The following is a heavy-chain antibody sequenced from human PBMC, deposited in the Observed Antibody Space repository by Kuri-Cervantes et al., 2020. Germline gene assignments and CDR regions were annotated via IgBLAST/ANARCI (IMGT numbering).Heavy chain of an antibody. V-gene: IGHV1-3*01. CDR2: IDPGKGET. CDR1: GYAFNIYA. Sequence: ASVKVSCKASGYAFNIYAIHWVRQGPGQRLEWMGWIDPGKGETKYSERFQHRVTFTRGSFANTVYMDLNSLTSEDTTKYYCARGGSGRTSWVDSWGQGTLVTVSS. D-gene: IGHD1/OR15-1a*01. J-gene: IGHJ5*01. CDR3: ARGGSGRTSWVDS.